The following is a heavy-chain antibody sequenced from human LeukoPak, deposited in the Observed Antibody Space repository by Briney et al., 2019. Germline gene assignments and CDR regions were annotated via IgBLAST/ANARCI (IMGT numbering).Heavy chain of an antibody. CDR2: ISGSGGST. Sequence: GGSLRLSCAASGFTFSSYAMSGVRQAPGKGLRWVSAISGSGGSTYYADSVKGRFTISRDNSKNTLYLQMNSLRAEDTAVYYCANLYSSGWYLRGYYYGMDVWGQGTTVTVSS. CDR1: GFTFSSYA. CDR3: ANLYSSGWYLRGYYYGMDV. D-gene: IGHD6-19*01. V-gene: IGHV3-23*01. J-gene: IGHJ6*02.